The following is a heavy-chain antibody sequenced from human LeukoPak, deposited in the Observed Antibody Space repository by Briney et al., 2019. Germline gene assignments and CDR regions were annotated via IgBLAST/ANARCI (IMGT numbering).Heavy chain of an antibody. J-gene: IGHJ4*02. CDR3: ARNLFGWMQSPFDY. V-gene: IGHV3-48*03. CDR2: ISSSGSTI. CDR1: GFTFRGYE. Sequence: PGGSLRLSCAASGFTFRGYEMNWVRQAPGKGLEWVSYISSSGSTIYYADSVKGRFTISRDNAKNSLCLQMNSLRAEDTAIYYCARNLFGWMQSPFDYWGQGTLVTVSS. D-gene: IGHD3-10*02.